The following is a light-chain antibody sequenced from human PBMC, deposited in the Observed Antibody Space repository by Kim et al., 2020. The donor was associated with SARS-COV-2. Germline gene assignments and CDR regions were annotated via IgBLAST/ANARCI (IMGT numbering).Light chain of an antibody. CDR2: GAS. V-gene: IGKV1-6*01. Sequence: AIQMTQSPSSLSASVGDRVTITCRASQDIGDDLGWYLQKPGKAPELLIYGASTLQSGVPSWFSGSGFGTDATLTISSLQPEDFATYYCLQYYNRPLTFGRGTRLEIK. CDR1: QDIGDD. CDR3: LQYYNRPLT. J-gene: IGKJ5*01.